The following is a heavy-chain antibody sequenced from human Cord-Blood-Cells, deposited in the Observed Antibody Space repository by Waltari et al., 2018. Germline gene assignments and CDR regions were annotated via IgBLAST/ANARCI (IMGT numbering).Heavy chain of an antibody. CDR3: ARGVIAQVRTLDY. CDR2: ISYDGSNK. D-gene: IGHD2-15*01. V-gene: IGHV3-30-3*01. J-gene: IGHJ4*02. Sequence: QVQLVESGGGVVQPGRSMGLSCAASGFTFSSYAVLWVRQAPGKGLEWVAVISYDGSNKYYADSVKGRFTISRDNSKNTLYLQMNSLRAEDTAVYYCARGVIAQVRTLDYWGQGTLVTVSS. CDR1: GFTFSSYA.